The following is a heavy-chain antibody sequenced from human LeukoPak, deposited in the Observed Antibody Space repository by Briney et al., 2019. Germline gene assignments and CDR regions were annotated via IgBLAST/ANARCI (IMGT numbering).Heavy chain of an antibody. CDR2: ISSSSSYI. CDR1: GFTFSSYS. CDR3: AIVRWFGELLNY. J-gene: IGHJ4*02. Sequence: GGSLRPSCAASGFTFSSYSMNWVRQAPGKGLEWASSISSSSSYIYYADSVKGRFTISRDNAKNSLYLQMNSLRAEDTAVYYCAIVRWFGELLNYWGQGTLVTVSS. V-gene: IGHV3-21*01. D-gene: IGHD3-10*01.